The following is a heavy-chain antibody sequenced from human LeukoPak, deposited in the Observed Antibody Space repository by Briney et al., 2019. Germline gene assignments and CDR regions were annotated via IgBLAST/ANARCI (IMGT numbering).Heavy chain of an antibody. J-gene: IGHJ5*02. V-gene: IGHV4-34*01. CDR1: GGSFSGYY. Sequence: SETLSLTCGVYGGSFSGYYWSWIRQPPGKGLEWIGEINHSGSTNYNPSLKSRVTISVDTSKNQFSPKLSSVTAADTAVYYCARNCVDIVAATGGRWFDPWGQGTQVTVSS. D-gene: IGHD5-12*01. CDR2: INHSGST. CDR3: ARNCVDIVAATGGRWFDP.